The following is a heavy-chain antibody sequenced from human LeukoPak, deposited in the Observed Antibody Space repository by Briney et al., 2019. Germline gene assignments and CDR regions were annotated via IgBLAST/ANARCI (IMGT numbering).Heavy chain of an antibody. V-gene: IGHV4-61*02. Sequence: SETLSLTCTVSGGSISSGSYYWSWIRQPAGKGLEWIGRIYTSGSTNYNPSLKSRVTISVDTSKNQFSLKLSSVTAADTAVYYCARGGTDYDSSGSGTSDIWGQGTMVTVSS. CDR3: ARGGTDYDSSGSGTSDI. D-gene: IGHD3-22*01. J-gene: IGHJ3*02. CDR2: IYTSGST. CDR1: GGSISSGSYY.